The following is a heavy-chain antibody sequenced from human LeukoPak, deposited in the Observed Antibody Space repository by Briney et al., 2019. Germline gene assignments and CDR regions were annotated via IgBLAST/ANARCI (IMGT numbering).Heavy chain of an antibody. D-gene: IGHD6-19*01. CDR1: GFTFSSYW. CDR2: IKQDGSEK. V-gene: IGHV3-7*03. Sequence: GGSLRLSCAASGFTFSSYWMHWVRQAPGKGLEWVANIKQDGSEKYYVDSVKGRFSISRDNARNSLHLQMNSLRAEDTAVYYCAVALRYSSGWDDWGQGTLVTVSS. CDR3: AVALRYSSGWDD. J-gene: IGHJ4*02.